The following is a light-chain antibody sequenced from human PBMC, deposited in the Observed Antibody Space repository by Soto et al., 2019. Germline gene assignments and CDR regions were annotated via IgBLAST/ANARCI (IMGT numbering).Light chain of an antibody. CDR2: AAS. J-gene: IGKJ5*01. Sequence: IPMTQSPSSLSASVGERVTITCRASQSISSYLNWYQQKPGKAPKLLIYAASSLQSGVPSRFSGSGSGTDFTLTISSLQPEDFATYYCQQSYSTLITFGQGTRLEIK. CDR3: QQSYSTLIT. CDR1: QSISSY. V-gene: IGKV1-39*01.